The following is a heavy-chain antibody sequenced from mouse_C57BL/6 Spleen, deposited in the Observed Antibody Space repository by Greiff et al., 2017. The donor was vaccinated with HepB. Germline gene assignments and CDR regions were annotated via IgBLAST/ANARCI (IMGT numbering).Heavy chain of an antibody. Sequence: QVHVKQSGAELVRPGASVTLSCKASGYTFTDYEMHWVKQTPVHGLEWIGAIDPETGGTAYNQKFKGKAILTADKSSSTAYMELRSLTSEDSAVYNCTPKLSWFAYWGQGTLVTVSA. CDR1: GYTFTDYE. CDR3: TPKLSWFAY. J-gene: IGHJ3*01. V-gene: IGHV1-15*01. D-gene: IGHD1-3*01. CDR2: IDPETGGT.